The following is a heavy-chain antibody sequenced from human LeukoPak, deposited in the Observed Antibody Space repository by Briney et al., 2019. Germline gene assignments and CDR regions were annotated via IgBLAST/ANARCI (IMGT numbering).Heavy chain of an antibody. D-gene: IGHD2-15*01. V-gene: IGHV4-34*01. CDR3: ARRADIVVLYWSDP. J-gene: IGHJ5*02. CDR2: INHSGST. Sequence: SETLSLTCAVYGGSFSGYYWSWIRQPPGKGLEWIGEINHSGSTNYNPSLKSRVTISVDTSKNQFSLKLSSVIAADTAVYYCARRADIVVLYWSDPWGQGTLVTVSS. CDR1: GGSFSGYY.